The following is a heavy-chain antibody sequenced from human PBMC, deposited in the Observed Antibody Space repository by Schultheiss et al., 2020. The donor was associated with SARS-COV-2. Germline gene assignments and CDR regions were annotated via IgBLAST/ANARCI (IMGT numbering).Heavy chain of an antibody. D-gene: IGHD6-19*01. Sequence: GESLKISCAASGFTFSSYGMHWVRQAPGKGLEWVSVIYSGGSTYYADSVKGRFTISRDNSKNTLYLQMNSLRAEDTAVYYCAKGGTQWLVLGYFDYWGQGTLVTVSS. CDR1: GFTFSSYG. J-gene: IGHJ4*02. CDR3: AKGGTQWLVLGYFDY. V-gene: IGHV3-23*03. CDR2: IYSGGST.